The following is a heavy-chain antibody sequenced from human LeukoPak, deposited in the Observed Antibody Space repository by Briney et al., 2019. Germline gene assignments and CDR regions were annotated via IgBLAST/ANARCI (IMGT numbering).Heavy chain of an antibody. CDR2: ISSSGST. D-gene: IGHD2-21*01. CDR1: GDSISSGDYY. V-gene: IGHV4-61*02. Sequence: PSETLSLTCTVSGDSISSGDYYWSWIRQPAGKGLEWIGRISSSGSTNYNPSLKSRVTISVDTSKNQFSLKLSSVTAADTAVYYCARVFTPMGYSDAFDIWGQGTMVTVSS. CDR3: ARVFTPMGYSDAFDI. J-gene: IGHJ3*02.